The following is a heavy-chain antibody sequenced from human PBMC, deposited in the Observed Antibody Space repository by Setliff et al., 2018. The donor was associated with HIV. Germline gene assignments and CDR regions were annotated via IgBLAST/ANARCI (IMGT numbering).Heavy chain of an antibody. V-gene: IGHV4-59*13. CDR1: GVSISDYY. J-gene: IGHJ6*03. Sequence: SETLSLTCTVSGVSISDYYWSWIRQPPGKGLEWIGYIYFSGSTNYNHSLKSRVTMSLDTSKSQFSLKLSSVTAADTAVYYCARGLVVVTDSDYDTNYYYYYYMDVWGKGTTVTVSS. CDR2: IYFSGST. D-gene: IGHD5-12*01. CDR3: ARGLVVVTDSDYDTNYYYYYYMDV.